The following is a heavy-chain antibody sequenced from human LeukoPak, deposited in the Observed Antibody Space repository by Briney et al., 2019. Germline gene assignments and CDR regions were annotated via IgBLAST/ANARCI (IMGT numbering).Heavy chain of an antibody. J-gene: IGHJ4*02. CDR2: ISSSGSTI. Sequence: GGSLTLSCAASGYTFSIYEMNWVRQAPGKGLEWISYISSSGSTIYYADSVKGRFTISRDNAKNSLYLQMNGLRAEDTAVYYCARDYYDSSGRFDYWGQGTLVTVSS. D-gene: IGHD3-22*01. V-gene: IGHV3-48*03. CDR1: GYTFSIYE. CDR3: ARDYYDSSGRFDY.